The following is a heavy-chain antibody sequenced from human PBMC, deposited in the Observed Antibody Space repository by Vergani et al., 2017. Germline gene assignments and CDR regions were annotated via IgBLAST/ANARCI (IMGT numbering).Heavy chain of an antibody. CDR3: ARGRRSSTSCPDY. CDR1: GFTFSSYG. Sequence: VQLVESGGGLVQPGRSLRLSCAASGFTFSSYGMHWVRQAPGKGLEWVAVIWYDGSNKYYADSVKGRFTISRDNSKNTLYLQMNSLRAEDTAVYYCARGRRSSTSCPDYWGQGTLVTVSS. CDR2: IWYDGSNK. D-gene: IGHD2-2*01. V-gene: IGHV3-33*08. J-gene: IGHJ4*02.